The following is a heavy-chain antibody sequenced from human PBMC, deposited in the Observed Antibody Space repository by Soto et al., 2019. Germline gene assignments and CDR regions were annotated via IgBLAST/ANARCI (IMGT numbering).Heavy chain of an antibody. CDR1: GYTFTSYA. Sequence: QSQLVQSGAEVKKPGASVKVACKASGYTFTSYAMHWVRQAPGQRLEWMGWINAGNGNTKYSQKFQGRVTITRDTSASTAYMELSSLRSEDTAVYYCALWFGELFPGFDYWGQGTLVTVSS. CDR3: ALWFGELFPGFDY. D-gene: IGHD3-10*01. CDR2: INAGNGNT. V-gene: IGHV1-3*01. J-gene: IGHJ4*02.